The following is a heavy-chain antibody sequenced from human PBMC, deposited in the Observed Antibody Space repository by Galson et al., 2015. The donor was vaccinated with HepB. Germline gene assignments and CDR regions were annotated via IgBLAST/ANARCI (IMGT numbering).Heavy chain of an antibody. Sequence: SLRLSCAASGFTFSSYAMHWVRQAPGKGLQYVSAISSNGGRTYYADSVKGRFTISRDNSKNTVYLQMSSLRAEDTAVYYCVKGNRETSTTGAFDIWGQGTMVTVSS. V-gene: IGHV3-64D*06. J-gene: IGHJ3*02. D-gene: IGHD5/OR15-5a*01. CDR1: GFTFSSYA. CDR3: VKGNRETSTTGAFDI. CDR2: ISSNGGRT.